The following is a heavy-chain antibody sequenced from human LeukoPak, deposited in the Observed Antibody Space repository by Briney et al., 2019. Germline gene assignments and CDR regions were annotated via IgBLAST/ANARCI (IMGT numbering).Heavy chain of an antibody. CDR1: GFTFSSYA. V-gene: IGHV3-23*03. CDR3: ASISN. J-gene: IGHJ4*02. CDR2: IYRGGDT. Sequence: PGGSLRLSCAASGFTFSSYAMSWVRQAPGKGLEWVSVIYRGGDTYYADSVKGRFTVSRDISKNTLYLQMNSLRAEDTAVYYCASISNWGQGILVTVSS.